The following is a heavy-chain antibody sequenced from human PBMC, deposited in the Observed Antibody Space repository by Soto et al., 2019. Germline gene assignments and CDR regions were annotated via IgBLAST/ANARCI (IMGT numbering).Heavy chain of an antibody. D-gene: IGHD2-21*01. CDR1: GVTLQSYA. J-gene: IGHJ4*02. V-gene: IGHV3-23*01. Sequence: GGSLGLSCTASGVTLQSYAMAWVRQAPGKWLEWVSTLIGGHYGTAYSYSVKGRFTVSRDNSKNCLYLQMNSLGVEDTAMYFFAKGKSRRATDWSLTRGKAXLATGSS. CDR3: AKGKSRRATDWSLT. CDR2: LIGGHYGT.